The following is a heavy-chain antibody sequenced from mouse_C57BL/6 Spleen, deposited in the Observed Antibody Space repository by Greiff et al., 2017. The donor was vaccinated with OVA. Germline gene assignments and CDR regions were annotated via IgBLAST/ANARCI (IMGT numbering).Heavy chain of an antibody. CDR2: IYPRSGNT. Sequence: VQLQASVAELARPGASVQLSCTASGFTFTSYGLCWVKPRTVQVLSWIGEIYPRSGNTYYNEKFKGKATLTADKSSSTAYMELRSLTSEDSAVYFCARDVDYWGQGTSVTVSS. CDR1: GFTFTSYG. J-gene: IGHJ4*01. V-gene: IGHV1-81*01. CDR3: ARDVDY.